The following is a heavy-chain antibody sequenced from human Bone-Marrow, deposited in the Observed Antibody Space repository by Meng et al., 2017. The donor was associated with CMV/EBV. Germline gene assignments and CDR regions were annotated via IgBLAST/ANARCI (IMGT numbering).Heavy chain of an antibody. CDR1: GGTFSSYT. Sequence: SVKVSCKASGGTFSSYTISWVRQAPGQGLEWMGRIIPILGIANYAQKFQGRVTITADKSTSTAYMELSSLTSDDTAVYYCARGGGLWVHWGQGTLVTVSS. J-gene: IGHJ4*02. CDR3: ARGGGLWVH. V-gene: IGHV1-69*02. CDR2: IIPILGIA. D-gene: IGHD1-26*01.